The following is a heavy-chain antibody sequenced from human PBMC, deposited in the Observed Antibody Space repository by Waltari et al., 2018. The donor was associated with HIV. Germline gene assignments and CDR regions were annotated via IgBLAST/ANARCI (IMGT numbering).Heavy chain of an antibody. V-gene: IGHV3-11*01. CDR1: GFSFSDYS. J-gene: IGHJ4*02. D-gene: IGHD6-19*01. CDR2: ISSSGTEI. CDR3: ARDLGYRSGWDMFDY. Sequence: QVQLVESGGGLVQPGGSLRLSCAASGFSFSDYSMTWIRQAPGKGLEWVSYISSSGTEIFYADSVKGRFTISRDNAKNSLYLQMNSLRVEDTAVYYCARDLGYRSGWDMFDYWGQGALVTVSS.